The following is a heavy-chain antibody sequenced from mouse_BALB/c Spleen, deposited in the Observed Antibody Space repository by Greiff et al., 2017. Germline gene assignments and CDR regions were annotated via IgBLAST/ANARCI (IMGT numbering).Heavy chain of an antibody. D-gene: IGHD1-1*01. CDR2: IDPANGNT. CDR1: GFNIKDTY. J-gene: IGHJ4*01. Sequence: EVQGVESGAELVKPGASVKLSCTASGFNIKDTYMHWVKQRPEQGLEWIGRIDPANGNTKYDPKFQGKATITADTSSNTAYLQLSSLTSEDTAVYYCARSGGSSPMDYWGQGTSVTVSS. CDR3: ARSGGSSPMDY. V-gene: IGHV14-3*02.